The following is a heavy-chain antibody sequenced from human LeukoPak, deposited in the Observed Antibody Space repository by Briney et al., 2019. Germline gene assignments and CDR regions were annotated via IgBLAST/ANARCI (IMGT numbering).Heavy chain of an antibody. J-gene: IGHJ4*02. D-gene: IGHD2-15*01. CDR2: ISAYNGST. CDR3: ARAQEYCSGGSCYGY. V-gene: IGHV1-18*01. Sequence: ASVKVSCKASGYTFTSYGISWVRQAPGQGLEWMGWISAYNGSTNYAQKLRGRVTMTTDTSTSTATRELRSLRPDDTAASYCARAQEYCSGGSCYGYWGEGTLVTVSS. CDR1: GYTFTSYG.